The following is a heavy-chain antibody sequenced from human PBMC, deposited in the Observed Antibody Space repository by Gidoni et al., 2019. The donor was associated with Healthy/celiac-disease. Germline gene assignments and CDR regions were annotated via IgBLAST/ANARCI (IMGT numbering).Heavy chain of an antibody. V-gene: IGHV3-21*01. J-gene: IGHJ2*01. Sequence: ELQLVESGGGLVKPGGSLRLSCAASGFTFSSYSLNWVRQAPGKGLEWVSSSSSSSSYIYYADSVKGRFTISRDNAKNSLYLQMNSLRAEDTAVYYCARSPEDIAAVGIDWYFDLWGRGTLVTVSS. CDR3: ARSPEDIAAVGIDWYFDL. CDR2: SSSSSSYI. CDR1: GFTFSSYS. D-gene: IGHD6-13*01.